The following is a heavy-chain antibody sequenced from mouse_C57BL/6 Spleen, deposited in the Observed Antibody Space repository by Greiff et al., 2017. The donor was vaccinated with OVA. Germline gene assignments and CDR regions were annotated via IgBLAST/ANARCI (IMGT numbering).Heavy chain of an antibody. CDR3: ARAGSPTYDMDY. CDR1: GFAFSSSW. Sequence: QVQLQQSGPDLVKPGASVKISCKASGFAFSSSWMHWVQQSPGKGLEWIGRIYPGAGDTNYNWRLNGKATLTADKSSLTAFMNISSLTSEDAAVYCGARAGSPTYDMDYWGQGTSVTVSS. V-gene: IGHV1-82*01. J-gene: IGHJ4*01. CDR2: IYPGAGDT.